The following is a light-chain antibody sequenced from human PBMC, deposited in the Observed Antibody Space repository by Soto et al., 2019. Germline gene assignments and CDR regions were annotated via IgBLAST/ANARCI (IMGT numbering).Light chain of an antibody. V-gene: IGLV4-60*02. Sequence: QPVLTQSSSASASLGSSVKLTCTLSSGHSSYIIAWHQQQPGKAPRYLMKLEGSGSYNKGSGVPDRFSGSSSGADRYLTISNLQFEGEADYYCETWDINTHVVFGGGTKLTVL. J-gene: IGLJ2*01. CDR3: ETWDINTHVV. CDR2: LEGSGSY. CDR1: SGHSSYI.